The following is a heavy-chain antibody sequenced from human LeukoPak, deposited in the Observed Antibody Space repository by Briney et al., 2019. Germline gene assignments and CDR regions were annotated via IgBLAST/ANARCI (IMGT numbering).Heavy chain of an antibody. V-gene: IGHV4-39*01. D-gene: IGHD3-9*01. CDR3: ARLGEYYDILTGYYPYYFDY. CDR1: GGSISSSSHY. Sequence: PSETLSLTCTVSGGSISSSSHYWSWIRQPPGKGLEWIASINYSGRTYYNPSLRSRVTISVDTSNNQFSLNLTSVTAADTAVYFCARLGEYYDILTGYYPYYFDYWGQGTLVTVSS. CDR2: INYSGRT. J-gene: IGHJ4*02.